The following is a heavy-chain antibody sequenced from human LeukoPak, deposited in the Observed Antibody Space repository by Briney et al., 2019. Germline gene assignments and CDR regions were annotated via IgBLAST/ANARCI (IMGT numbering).Heavy chain of an antibody. CDR2: IIPIFGAT. CDR1: GGTFSSHG. V-gene: IGHV1-69*05. Sequence: GASVKVSCKASGGTFSSHGLSWVRQAPGQGLGWMGGIIPIFGATNYAQNFQGRVTITMDESTSTAYMELSSLRADDTAVYYCARRWPHSSGYYLFDYWGQGTLVTVSS. J-gene: IGHJ4*02. D-gene: IGHD3-22*01. CDR3: ARRWPHSSGYYLFDY.